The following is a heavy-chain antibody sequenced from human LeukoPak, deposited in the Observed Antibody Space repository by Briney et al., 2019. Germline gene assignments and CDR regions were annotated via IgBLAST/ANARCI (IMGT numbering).Heavy chain of an antibody. CDR2: ISSSSTI. CDR1: GFTFSSYA. Sequence: PGGSLRLSCAASGFTFSSYAMSWVRQAPGKGLEWVSYISSSSTIYYADSVKGRFTISRDNAKSSLYLQMNSLRAEDTAVYYCARGYYARLDYWGQGTLVTVSS. V-gene: IGHV3-48*01. CDR3: ARGYYARLDY. J-gene: IGHJ4*02. D-gene: IGHD2-2*01.